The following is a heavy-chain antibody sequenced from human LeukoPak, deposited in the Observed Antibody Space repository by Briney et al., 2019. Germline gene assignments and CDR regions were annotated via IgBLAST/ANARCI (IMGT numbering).Heavy chain of an antibody. J-gene: IGHJ4*02. V-gene: IGHV1-2*02. Sequence: ASVKVSCKASGYTFTGYYMHWVRQAPGQGLEWMGWINPNSGGTNHAQKFQGRVTMTRDTSSSTAYMELSRLRSDDTAVYYCARGTNTMVRGVIIVYWGQGTLVTVSS. CDR1: GYTFTGYY. CDR3: ARGTNTMVRGVIIVY. D-gene: IGHD3-10*01. CDR2: INPNSGGT.